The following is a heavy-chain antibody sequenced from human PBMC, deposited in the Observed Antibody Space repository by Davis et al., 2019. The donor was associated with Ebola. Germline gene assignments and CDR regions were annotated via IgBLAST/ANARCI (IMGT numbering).Heavy chain of an antibody. Sequence: MPGGSLRLSCTVSGGSINNYFWSWIRQPPGKGLEWIAYIYYSGSTHYNPSLKSRATISVDTSRNQFSLRLSSVTAADTAVYYCAVYTVVVTDIRAEYFQHWGQGTLATVSS. V-gene: IGHV4-59*01. CDR2: IYYSGST. CDR1: GGSINNYF. D-gene: IGHD2-21*02. J-gene: IGHJ1*01. CDR3: AVYTVVVTDIRAEYFQH.